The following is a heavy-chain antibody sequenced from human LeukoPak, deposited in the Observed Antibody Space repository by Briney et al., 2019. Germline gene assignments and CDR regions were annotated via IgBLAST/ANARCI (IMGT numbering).Heavy chain of an antibody. J-gene: IGHJ2*01. Sequence: GDSLKISCKGSGYRFTSYWIGWVRQMPGKGLEWMGIIHPGDSHTWYSPSFQGQVTISADKSISMAYLQWSSLKASDTAMYFCARQPGMTAKSWYFDLWGRGTMVADSS. D-gene: IGHD2-2*01. CDR3: ARQPGMTAKSWYFDL. CDR2: IHPGDSHT. CDR1: GYRFTSYW. V-gene: IGHV5-51*01.